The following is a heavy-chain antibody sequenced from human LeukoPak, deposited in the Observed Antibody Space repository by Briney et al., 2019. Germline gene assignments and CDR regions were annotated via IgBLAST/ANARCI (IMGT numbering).Heavy chain of an antibody. CDR3: ARGTVGLWYFDL. CDR1: GFIFTNYW. Sequence: GGSLRLSCATTGFIFTNYWMYWVRRAPGKGLVWVSRIGNDDTDTSYADSVKGRFTISRDNAKNTLYLQMNSLRAEDTAVYYCARGTVGLWYFDLWGRGTLVTVSS. J-gene: IGHJ2*01. V-gene: IGHV3-74*01. CDR2: IGNDDTDT. D-gene: IGHD4-23*01.